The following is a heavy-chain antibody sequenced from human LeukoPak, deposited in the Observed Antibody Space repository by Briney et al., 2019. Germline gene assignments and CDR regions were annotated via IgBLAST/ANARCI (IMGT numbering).Heavy chain of an antibody. CDR3: AKVNYYDSSGYLDY. Sequence: PGGSLRLSCAASGFTFGNYAMTWVRQAPGEGLEWVSSISGSGGSPIYADSVKGRFTISRDNSKNTLYLQMNSLRAEDTAVYYCAKVNYYDSSGYLDYWGQGTLVTVAS. D-gene: IGHD3-22*01. CDR2: ISGSGGSP. V-gene: IGHV3-23*01. CDR1: GFTFGNYA. J-gene: IGHJ4*02.